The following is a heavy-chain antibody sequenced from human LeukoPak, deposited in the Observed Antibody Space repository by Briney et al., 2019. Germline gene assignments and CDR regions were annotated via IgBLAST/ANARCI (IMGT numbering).Heavy chain of an antibody. CDR2: INPSGGSR. CDR3: ARGSVMTSDYYYDMDV. CDR1: GYTFTRYY. J-gene: IGHJ6*02. V-gene: IGHV1-46*01. Sequence: ASVKVSCKASGYTFTRYYMHWVRQAPGQGLEWMGIINPSGGSRTYAEQFQGRVTMTRDTSTSTGYMELSSLRSEDTAVYYCARGSVMTSDYYYDMDVRGQGTTVTVSS. D-gene: IGHD2-21*02.